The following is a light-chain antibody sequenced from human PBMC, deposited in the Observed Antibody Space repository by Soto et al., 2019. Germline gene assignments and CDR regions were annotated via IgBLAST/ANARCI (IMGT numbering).Light chain of an antibody. V-gene: IGLV2-8*01. CDR2: EAT. Sequence: QSALAQPPSASGSPGQSVAISCTGTTSDVGGYNFVSWYQQHPGKAPKLIIYEATKRPSGVPDRFSGARSGNTASLIVSGLQAEDEADYYCSAFAGSEGYVFGSGTKLTVL. CDR3: SAFAGSEGYV. CDR1: TSDVGGYNF. J-gene: IGLJ1*01.